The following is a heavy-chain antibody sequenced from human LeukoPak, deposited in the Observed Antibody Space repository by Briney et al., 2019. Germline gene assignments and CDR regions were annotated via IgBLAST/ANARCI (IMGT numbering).Heavy chain of an antibody. CDR1: GFTFSSYW. CDR2: INSGGSDS. Sequence: GGSLRLSCAASGFTFSSYWIHWVRHAPGKGLVWVSRINSGGSDSIYADSVKGRFTISRDNAKNSLYLQMNSLRAEDTAVYYCARDTGEYSGCDYWGQGTLVTVSS. V-gene: IGHV3-74*01. J-gene: IGHJ4*02. CDR3: ARDTGEYSGCDY. D-gene: IGHD5-12*01.